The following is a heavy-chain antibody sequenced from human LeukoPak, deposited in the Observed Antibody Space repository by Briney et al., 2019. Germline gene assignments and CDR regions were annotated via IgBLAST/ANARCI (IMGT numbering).Heavy chain of an antibody. CDR3: ARDGVTGKDYYYYMDV. V-gene: IGHV3-33*08. D-gene: IGHD5-18*01. J-gene: IGHJ6*03. CDR1: GFTFSNFA. CDR2: IWYDGSNK. Sequence: SGGSLRLSCAASGFTFSNFAMHWVRQAPGKGLEWVAVIWYDGSNKYYADSVKGRFTISRDNSKNTLYLQMNSLRAEDTAVYYCARDGVTGKDYYYYMDVWGKGTTVTVSS.